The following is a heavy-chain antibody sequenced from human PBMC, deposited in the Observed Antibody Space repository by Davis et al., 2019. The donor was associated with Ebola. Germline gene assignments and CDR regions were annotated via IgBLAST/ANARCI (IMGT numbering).Heavy chain of an antibody. V-gene: IGHV4-30-4*01. CDR2: IYASGSA. CDR1: GDSIGSGDNY. Sequence: SETLSLTCNVSGDSIGSGDNYWSWIRQPPGKGLEWIGYIYASGSAYYNPSLRSRLTISVDTSKNQFSLKLSSVTAADTAVYYCARVRSYTWFDPWGQGTLVTVSS. D-gene: IGHD1-26*01. J-gene: IGHJ5*02. CDR3: ARVRSYTWFDP.